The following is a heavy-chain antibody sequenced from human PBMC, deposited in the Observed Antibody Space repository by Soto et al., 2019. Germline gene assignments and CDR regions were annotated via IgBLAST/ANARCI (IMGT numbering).Heavy chain of an antibody. CDR1: GFTFSIYA. V-gene: IGHV3-30-3*01. J-gene: IGHJ4*02. CDR2: MSPNGNNQ. Sequence: TGGSLRLSCAAPGFTFSIYALHWVRQATGKGLEWVAVMSPNGNNQYYADSVKGRFTISRDTSKNTLYLQMTSLRPDDTAVYYSATGANFYYDTSRYWGQGTLVTSPQ. CDR3: ATGANFYYDTSRY. D-gene: IGHD3-22*01.